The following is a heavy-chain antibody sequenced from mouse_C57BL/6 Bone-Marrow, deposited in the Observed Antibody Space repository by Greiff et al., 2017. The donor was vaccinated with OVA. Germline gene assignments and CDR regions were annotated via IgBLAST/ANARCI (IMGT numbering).Heavy chain of an antibody. CDR2: ISYDGSN. CDR1: GYSITSGYY. J-gene: IGHJ1*03. V-gene: IGHV3-6*01. Sequence: VQLKESGPGLVKPSQSLSLTCSVTGYSITSGYYWNWIRQFPGNKLEWMGYISYDGSNNYNPSLKNRISITRDTSKNQFFLKLNSVTTEDTATYYCARERGLVTTVVAPYWYFDVWGTGTTVTVSS. D-gene: IGHD1-1*01. CDR3: ARERGLVTTVVAPYWYFDV.